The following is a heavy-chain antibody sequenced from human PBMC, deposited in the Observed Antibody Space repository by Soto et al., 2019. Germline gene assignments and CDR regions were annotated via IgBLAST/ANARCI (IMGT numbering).Heavy chain of an antibody. CDR3: ARQGTVYHSYMDV. CDR2: ISQSGNT. V-gene: IGHV4-39*01. Sequence: GSLRLSCAASGFTFSSYSMNWVRQAPGKGLEWIGTISQSGNTYYSPSLKSRVTISVDTSKNQFSLKVTSVTAADTAVYYCARQGTVYHSYMDVWDKGTTVTVSS. J-gene: IGHJ6*03. D-gene: IGHD1-7*01. CDR1: GFTFSSYS.